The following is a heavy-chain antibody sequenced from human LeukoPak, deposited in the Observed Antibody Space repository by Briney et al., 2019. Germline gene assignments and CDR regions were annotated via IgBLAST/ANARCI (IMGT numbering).Heavy chain of an antibody. V-gene: IGHV3-30*18. Sequence: GTSLRLSCAASGFTFSNYGMHWVRQAPGKGLEWVAVISNDGSNKYYADSVKGRFTISRDNSKNTLYLQMNSLRPEDTALYYCAKDLMWYDSSGSDGMDVWGQGTTVTVSS. CDR1: GFTFSNYG. CDR2: ISNDGSNK. D-gene: IGHD3-22*01. CDR3: AKDLMWYDSSGSDGMDV. J-gene: IGHJ6*02.